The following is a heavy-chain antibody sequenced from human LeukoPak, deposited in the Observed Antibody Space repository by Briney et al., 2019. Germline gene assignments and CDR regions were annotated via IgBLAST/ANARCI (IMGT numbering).Heavy chain of an antibody. D-gene: IGHD3-3*01. CDR3: ARGSVFWSGYYAIFDY. Sequence: GGSLRLSCAASGFTFSSYWMSWVRQAPGKGLEWVANIKQDGSEKYYVDSVKGRFTISRDNAKNSLYLQMNSLRAEDTAVYYCARGSVFWSGYYAIFDYWGQGTLVTVSS. CDR1: GFTFSSYW. V-gene: IGHV3-7*01. CDR2: IKQDGSEK. J-gene: IGHJ4*02.